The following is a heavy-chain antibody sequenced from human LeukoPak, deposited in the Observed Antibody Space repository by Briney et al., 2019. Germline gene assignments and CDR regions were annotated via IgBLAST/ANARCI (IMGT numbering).Heavy chain of an antibody. J-gene: IGHJ4*02. CDR1: GFTFSTDA. CDR3: ASSGSYRFDY. V-gene: IGHV3-30-3*01. D-gene: IGHD1-26*01. Sequence: PGRSLRLSCAASGFTFSTDAMHWVRQAPGKGLEWVAVISYDGSNKDYADSVKGRFTISRDNAKNSLYLQMNSLRDEDTAVYYCASSGSYRFDYWGQGTLVTVSS. CDR2: ISYDGSNK.